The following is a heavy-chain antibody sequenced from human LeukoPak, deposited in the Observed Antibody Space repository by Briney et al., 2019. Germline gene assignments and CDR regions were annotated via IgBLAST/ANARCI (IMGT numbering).Heavy chain of an antibody. V-gene: IGHV4-38-2*01. Sequence: SETLSLTCAVSGYSISSGYYWGWIRQPPGQGLEWIGSIYHSGTAYCNPSLKSRVTISVDTSKNQFSLKLNSVTAADTAVYYCAKPHSSLSHFYDCWGQGTLVTVSS. D-gene: IGHD6-6*01. CDR1: GYSISSGYY. J-gene: IGHJ4*02. CDR3: AKPHSSLSHFYDC. CDR2: IYHSGTA.